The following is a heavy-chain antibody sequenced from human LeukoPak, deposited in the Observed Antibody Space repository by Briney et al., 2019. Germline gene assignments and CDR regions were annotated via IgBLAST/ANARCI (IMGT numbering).Heavy chain of an antibody. CDR2: ISGSSGII. CDR1: GFTFNTYT. J-gene: IGHJ4*02. Sequence: GGSLRLSCAASGFTFNTYTMNWVRQAPGQGLEWVSYISGSSGIIDYADSVRGRFTISRDNAKNSLYLQMNSLRAEDTAVYYCARDFDQYSGRFGGFGHDFWGQGTLVTVSS. V-gene: IGHV3-48*01. CDR3: ARDFDQYSGRFGGFGHDF. D-gene: IGHD1-26*01.